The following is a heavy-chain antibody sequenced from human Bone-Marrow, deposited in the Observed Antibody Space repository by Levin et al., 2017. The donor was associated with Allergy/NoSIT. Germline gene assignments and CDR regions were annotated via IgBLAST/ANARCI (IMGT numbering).Heavy chain of an antibody. CDR1: GFTFSSYG. Sequence: SCAASGFTFSSYGMHWVRQAPGKGLEWVAVIWYDGSNKYYADSVKGRFTISRDNSKNTLYLQMNSLRAEDTAVYYCARGDDGSGLWGFFYYYYYMDVWGKGTTVTVSS. J-gene: IGHJ6*03. V-gene: IGHV3-33*01. CDR2: IWYDGSNK. CDR3: ARGDDGSGLWGFFYYYYYMDV. D-gene: IGHD3-10*01.